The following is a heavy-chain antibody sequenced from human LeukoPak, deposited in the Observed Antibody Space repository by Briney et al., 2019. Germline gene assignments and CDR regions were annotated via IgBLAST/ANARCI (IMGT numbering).Heavy chain of an antibody. Sequence: SETLSLTCTVSGGSITSSGYYWGWIRQPPGKGGEWVGSMYYSGNTYYNPSLKSRVTMSVDTSKHQFSLKLSSLTAADKAVYYCARQHTRGAVVALVDYWGQGTLVTVSS. CDR3: ARQHTRGAVVALVDY. J-gene: IGHJ4*02. CDR1: GGSITSSGYY. CDR2: MYYSGNT. D-gene: IGHD3-22*01. V-gene: IGHV4-39*01.